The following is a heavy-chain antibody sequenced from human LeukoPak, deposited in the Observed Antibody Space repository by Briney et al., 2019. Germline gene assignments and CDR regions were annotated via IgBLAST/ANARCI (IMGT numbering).Heavy chain of an antibody. J-gene: IGHJ4*02. CDR1: GFTFSTYW. Sequence: GGSLRLSCAASGFTFSTYWMHWVRQAPGTGLVWVSLINSDGSSTNYADSVKGRFTISRDNAKNTLDLQMNSLRAEDTAVYYCATDVPAVTIFGYWGQGTLVTVSS. CDR3: ATDVPAVTIFGY. CDR2: INSDGSST. V-gene: IGHV3-74*01. D-gene: IGHD2-2*01.